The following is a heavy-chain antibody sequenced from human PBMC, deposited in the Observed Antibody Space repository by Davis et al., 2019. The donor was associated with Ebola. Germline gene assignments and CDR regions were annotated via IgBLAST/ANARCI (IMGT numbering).Heavy chain of an antibody. CDR2: ISAGGTYV. CDR1: GFTFSTYN. J-gene: IGHJ4*02. V-gene: IGHV3-21*01. CDR3: ARASPYYFDY. Sequence: PGGSLRLSCATSGFTFSTYNMNWVRQAPGKGLEWVSSISAGGTYVHYADSVKGRFTISRDNANSALSLQMTSLRAEDTAVYYCARASPYYFDYWGQGTLVTVSS.